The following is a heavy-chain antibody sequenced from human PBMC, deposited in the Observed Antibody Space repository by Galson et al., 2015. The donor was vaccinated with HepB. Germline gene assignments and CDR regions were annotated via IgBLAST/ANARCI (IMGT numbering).Heavy chain of an antibody. CDR3: AKDGMKYYYYYMDV. Sequence: SLRLSCAASGFTFSSYGMHWVRQAPGKGLEWVAVISYDGSNKYYADSVKGRFTISRDNSKNTLYLQMNSLRAEDTAVHYCAKDGMKYYYYYMDVCGKGTTVTVSS. D-gene: IGHD1-26*01. J-gene: IGHJ6*03. V-gene: IGHV3-30*18. CDR2: ISYDGSNK. CDR1: GFTFSSYG.